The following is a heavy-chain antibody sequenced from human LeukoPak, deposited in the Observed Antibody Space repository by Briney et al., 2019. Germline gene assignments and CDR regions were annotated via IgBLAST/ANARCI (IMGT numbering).Heavy chain of an antibody. CDR1: GGTFSSYT. V-gene: IGHV1-69*01. Sequence: GSSVKVSCKASGGTFSSYTISWVRQAPGQGLEWMGGIIPIFGTANYAQKFQGRVTITADESTSTAYMELSSLRSEDTAVYYCARVRRFQNYYYYYMDVWGKGTTVTVSS. CDR2: IIPIFGTA. CDR3: ARVRRFQNYYYYYMDV. D-gene: IGHD3-3*01. J-gene: IGHJ6*03.